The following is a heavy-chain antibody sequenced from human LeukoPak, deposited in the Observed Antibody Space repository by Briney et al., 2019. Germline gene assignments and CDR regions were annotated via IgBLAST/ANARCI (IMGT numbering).Heavy chain of an antibody. CDR2: ISVYSGNT. CDR3: ARDANGVLGDY. Sequence: ASVKLSCTASGYTFSSYCISWVRQAPGQGLEWMGWISVYSGNTNYAQRFQDRVTMTTDTSTTTAYMELRSLRSDDTAMYYCARDANGVLGDYWGQGTLVTVSS. D-gene: IGHD2-8*01. CDR1: GYTFSSYC. V-gene: IGHV1-18*04. J-gene: IGHJ4*02.